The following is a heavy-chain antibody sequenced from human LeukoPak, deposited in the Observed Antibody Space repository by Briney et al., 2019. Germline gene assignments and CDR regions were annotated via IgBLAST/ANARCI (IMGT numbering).Heavy chain of an antibody. CDR2: ISYDGSNK. Sequence: GRSLRLSCAASGFTFSNYGMHWVRQAPGKGLEWVAVISYDGSNKYYADSVKGRFTISRDNAKNSLYLQMNSLRAEDTAVYYCARAPYSSSSVGFGCSVYWGQGTLVTVSS. V-gene: IGHV3-30*03. D-gene: IGHD6-6*01. CDR1: GFTFSNYG. CDR3: ARAPYSSSSVGFGCSVY. J-gene: IGHJ4*02.